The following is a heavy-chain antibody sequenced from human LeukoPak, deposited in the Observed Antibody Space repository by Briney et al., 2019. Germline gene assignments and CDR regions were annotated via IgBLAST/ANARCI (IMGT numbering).Heavy chain of an antibody. Sequence: SETLSLTCAVYGGSFSGYYWSWIRQPPGKGLEWIGEINHSGSTNHNPSLKSRVTISVDTSKNQFSLKLSSVTAADTAVYYCARAPGQFDYWGQGTLVTVSS. CDR2: INHSGST. V-gene: IGHV4-34*01. CDR3: ARAPGQFDY. D-gene: IGHD1-14*01. CDR1: GGSFSGYY. J-gene: IGHJ4*02.